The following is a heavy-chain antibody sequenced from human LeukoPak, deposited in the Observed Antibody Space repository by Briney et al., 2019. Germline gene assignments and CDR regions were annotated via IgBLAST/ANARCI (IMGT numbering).Heavy chain of an antibody. CDR2: LTGSGGST. CDR3: VKARGPTLGSLYFDY. J-gene: IGHJ4*02. Sequence: GGSLRLSCAASGFTFSSNAMSWVRQAPGKGLEWVSALTGSGGSTYYADSVRGRFTISRDNSKNTLYLQMNSLRVEDTAVYYCVKARGPTLGSLYFDYWGRETLVTVSS. CDR1: GFTFSSNA. D-gene: IGHD4-23*01. V-gene: IGHV3-23*01.